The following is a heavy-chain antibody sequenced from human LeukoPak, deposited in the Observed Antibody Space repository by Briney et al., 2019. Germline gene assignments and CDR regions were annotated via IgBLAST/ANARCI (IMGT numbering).Heavy chain of an antibody. CDR1: GGSISSGDYY. CDR2: IYYSGST. V-gene: IGHV4-30-4*01. D-gene: IGHD6-13*01. Sequence: PSETLSLTCTVSGGSISSGDYYWSWIRQPPGKGLEWIGYIYYSGSTYYNPSLKSRVTISVDTSKNQFSLKLSSVTAADTAAYYCARDTGKSSSWYDYYYYYGMDVWGQGTTVTVSS. J-gene: IGHJ6*02. CDR3: ARDTGKSSSWYDYYYYYGMDV.